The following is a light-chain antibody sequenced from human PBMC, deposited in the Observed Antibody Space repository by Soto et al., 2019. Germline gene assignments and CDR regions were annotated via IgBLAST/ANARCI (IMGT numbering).Light chain of an antibody. J-gene: IGLJ3*02. CDR3: CSYAGHSWV. CDR2: EVF. CDR1: SSDVGNYNF. Sequence: QSALTQPASVSGSPGQSITISCTGTSSDVGNYNFVSWYQQHPGKAPKVIIYEVFKRPSGVSDRFSGSKSGNTASVTISGLQAEDEADYYCCSYAGHSWVFGGGTQLTVL. V-gene: IGLV2-23*02.